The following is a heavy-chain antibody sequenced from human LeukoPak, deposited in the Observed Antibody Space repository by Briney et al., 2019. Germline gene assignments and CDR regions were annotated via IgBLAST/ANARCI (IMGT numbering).Heavy chain of an antibody. CDR2: IYHSGST. Sequence: SGTLCLTCAVSGGSISSSNWWSWVRQPPGKGLEWIGEIYHSGSTNYNPSLKGRVTISVDKSKNQFSLKLSSVTAADTAVYYCARRRDYDILTGYPHEYYFDYWGQGTLVTVSS. V-gene: IGHV4-4*02. D-gene: IGHD3-9*01. CDR1: GGSISSSNW. CDR3: ARRRDYDILTGYPHEYYFDY. J-gene: IGHJ4*02.